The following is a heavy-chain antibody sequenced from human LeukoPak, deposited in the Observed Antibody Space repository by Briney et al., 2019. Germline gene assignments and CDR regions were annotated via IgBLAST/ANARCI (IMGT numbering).Heavy chain of an antibody. J-gene: IGHJ4*02. D-gene: IGHD2-2*01. CDR2: INPKSGDT. Sequence: GASVKVSCKASGYTFTGYYMHWVRQGPGQGLEWMGWINPKSGDTNYAQKFQGRVTMTRDTSISTAYMELSRLRSDDTAVYYCAPTSVSYFDYWGQGTLVTVSS. V-gene: IGHV1-2*02. CDR1: GYTFTGYY. CDR3: APTSVSYFDY.